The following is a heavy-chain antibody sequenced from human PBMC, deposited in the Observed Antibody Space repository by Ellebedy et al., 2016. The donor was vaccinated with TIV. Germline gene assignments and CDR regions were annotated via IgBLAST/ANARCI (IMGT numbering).Heavy chain of an antibody. CDR3: AKGSFPFGDKSERKYSFQY. J-gene: IGHJ4*02. Sequence: AASVKVSCKASGYFFTTYYIHWVRQAPGQGLEWMGIINPSASTANHAQKFQGRVTMTSDTSTSTVYMELNSLRSEDTAVYYCAKGSFPFGDKSERKYSFQYWGQGTLVTVSS. D-gene: IGHD3-10*01. CDR2: INPSASTA. V-gene: IGHV1-46*01. CDR1: GYFFTTYY.